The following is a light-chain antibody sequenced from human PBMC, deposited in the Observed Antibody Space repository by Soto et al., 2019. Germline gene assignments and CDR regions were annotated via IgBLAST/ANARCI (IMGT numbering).Light chain of an antibody. CDR3: QTWGTGSAIVV. J-gene: IGLJ7*01. Sequence: QPVLTQSPSASASLGASVKLTCTLSSGHSNYAIAWHQQQPETGPRYLMKVNSGGSHIKGDGIPDRFSGSSSGAERYLFISSLQSEDEADYYCQTWGTGSAIVVFGGGTQLTVL. CDR1: SGHSNYA. CDR2: VNSGGSH. V-gene: IGLV4-69*01.